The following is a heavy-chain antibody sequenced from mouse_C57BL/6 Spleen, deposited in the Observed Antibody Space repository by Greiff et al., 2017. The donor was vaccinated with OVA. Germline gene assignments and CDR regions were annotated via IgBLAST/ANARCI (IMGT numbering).Heavy chain of an antibody. CDR2: ISYDGSN. J-gene: IGHJ3*01. D-gene: IGHD2-4*01. CDR3: ARDGDYGAWFAY. V-gene: IGHV3-6*01. CDR1: GYSITSGYY. Sequence: VQLKESGPGLVKPSQSLSLTCSVTGYSITSGYYWNWIRQFPGNKLEWMGYISYDGSNNYNPSLKNRISITRDTSKNQFFLKLNSVTTEDTATYYCARDGDYGAWFAYWGQGTLVTVSA.